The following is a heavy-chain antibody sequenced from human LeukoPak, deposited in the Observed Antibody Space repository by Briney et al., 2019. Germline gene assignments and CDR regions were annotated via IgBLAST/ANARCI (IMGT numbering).Heavy chain of an antibody. D-gene: IGHD6-19*01. Sequence: GGSLRLSCATSGFTLSSYSMNWVRQAPGKGLEWVSYISSGSTTIYYADSVKGRFTISRDNAKNSLCLQMNSLRAEDTAVYYCARDVEQWLVRVYYFDYWGQGTLVTVSS. CDR2: ISSGSTTI. CDR1: GFTLSSYS. J-gene: IGHJ4*02. V-gene: IGHV3-48*01. CDR3: ARDVEQWLVRVYYFDY.